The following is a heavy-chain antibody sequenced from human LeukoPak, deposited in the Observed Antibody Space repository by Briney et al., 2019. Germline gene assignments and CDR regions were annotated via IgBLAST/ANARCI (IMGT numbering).Heavy chain of an antibody. CDR1: GFTFSSYA. CDR3: AKRMRLGELSLYNYYYYGMDV. V-gene: IGHV3-23*01. D-gene: IGHD3-16*02. J-gene: IGHJ6*04. CDR2: ISGSGGST. Sequence: GGSLRLSCAASGFTFSSYAMSWVRQAPGKGLEWVSAISGSGGSTYYADSVKSQLTISRDNSKNTLYLQMNSLRAEDTAVYYCAKRMRLGELSLYNYYYYGMDVWGKGTTVTVSS.